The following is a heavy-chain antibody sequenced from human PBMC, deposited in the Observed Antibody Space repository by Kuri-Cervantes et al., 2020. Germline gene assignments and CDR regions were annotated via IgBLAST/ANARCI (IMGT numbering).Heavy chain of an antibody. Sequence: LTCAVSGGSISSGGYSWSWIRQAPGKGLEWVSVIYSGGSTYYADSVKGRFTISRDNSKNTLYLQMNSLRAEDTAVYYCARGDIVVVPAAYYYYGMDVWGQGTTVTVSS. D-gene: IGHD2-2*01. V-gene: IGHV3-66*02. CDR3: ARGDIVVVPAAYYYYGMDV. CDR1: GGSISSGGYS. CDR2: IYSGGST. J-gene: IGHJ6*02.